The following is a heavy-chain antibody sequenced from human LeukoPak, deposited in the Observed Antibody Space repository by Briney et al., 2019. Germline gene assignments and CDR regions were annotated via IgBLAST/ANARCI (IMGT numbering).Heavy chain of an antibody. CDR1: GYTFTSYV. CDR2: ISAYNGNT. J-gene: IGHJ4*02. V-gene: IGHV1-18*01. CDR3: ARDLDDYGDYGYFDY. Sequence: GASVKVSCKASGYTFTSYVISWVRQATGQGLEWMGWISAYNGNTNYAQKLQGRVTMTTDTSTSTAYMELRSLRSDDTAVYYCARDLDDYGDYGYFDYWGQGTLVTVSS. D-gene: IGHD4-17*01.